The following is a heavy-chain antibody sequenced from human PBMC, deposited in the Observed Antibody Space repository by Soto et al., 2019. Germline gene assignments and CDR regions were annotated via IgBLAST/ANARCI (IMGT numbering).Heavy chain of an antibody. CDR1: GGTFSSYT. Sequence: QVQLVQSGAEVKKPGSSVKVSCKASGGTFSSYTISWVRQAPGQGLEWMGRIIRILGIANYAQKFQGRVTITVDKSTSTAYMELSSLRSEDTAVYYCARGVVVRGVGNYYYGMDVWGQGTTVTVSS. V-gene: IGHV1-69*02. CDR3: ARGVVVRGVGNYYYGMDV. J-gene: IGHJ6*02. D-gene: IGHD3-10*01. CDR2: IIRILGIA.